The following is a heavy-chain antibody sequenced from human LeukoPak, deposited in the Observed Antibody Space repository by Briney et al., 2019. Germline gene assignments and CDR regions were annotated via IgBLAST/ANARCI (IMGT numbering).Heavy chain of an antibody. Sequence: ASVKVSCKASGYTFTSYYMHWVRQAPGQGLEWMGIINPSGGSTSYAQKFQGRVTMTRDMSTSTVYMELSSLRSEDTAVYYCAKVGGVARPRYYFDYWGQGTLVTVSS. CDR2: INPSGGST. J-gene: IGHJ4*02. D-gene: IGHD3-16*01. CDR1: GYTFTSYY. V-gene: IGHV1-46*01. CDR3: AKVGGVARPRYYFDY.